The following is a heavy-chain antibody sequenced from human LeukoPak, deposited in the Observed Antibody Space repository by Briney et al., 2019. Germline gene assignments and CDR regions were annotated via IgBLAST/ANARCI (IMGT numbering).Heavy chain of an antibody. D-gene: IGHD3-22*01. CDR2: ISGSGGST. V-gene: IGHV3-23*01. J-gene: IGHJ3*02. CDR1: GFTFSSYA. Sequence: GGSLRLSCAASGFTFSSYAMSWARQAPGKGLEWVSAISGSGGSTYYADSVKGRFTISRDNSKNTLYLQMNSLRAEDTAVYYCAKDITMIVVVIPTYDAFDIWGQGTMVTVSS. CDR3: AKDITMIVVVIPTYDAFDI.